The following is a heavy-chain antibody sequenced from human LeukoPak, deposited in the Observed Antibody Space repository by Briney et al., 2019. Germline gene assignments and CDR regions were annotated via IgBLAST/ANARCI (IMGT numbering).Heavy chain of an antibody. D-gene: IGHD3-10*01. CDR2: INQSGST. J-gene: IGHJ4*01. CDR1: GGSFSGYY. Sequence: PSETLSLTCAVYGGSFSGYYWSWIRQPPGKGLEWIGEINQSGSTNYNPSLKSRVTISVDTSKNQFSLKLSSVTAADTAVYYCARGYGSGSYYGYWGQGTLVTVSS. V-gene: IGHV4-34*01. CDR3: ARGYGSGSYYGY.